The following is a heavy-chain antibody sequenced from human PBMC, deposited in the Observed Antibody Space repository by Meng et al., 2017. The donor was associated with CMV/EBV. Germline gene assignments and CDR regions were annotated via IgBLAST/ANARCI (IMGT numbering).Heavy chain of an antibody. J-gene: IGHJ6*02. V-gene: IGHV3-21*01. CDR2: ISSSSSYI. D-gene: IGHD1-26*01. CDR1: GFTFSSYS. CDR3: ARDDRSGSYHDYYYYGMDV. Sequence: GESLKISCAASGFTFSSYSMNWVRQAPGKGLEWVSSISSSSSYIYYADSVKGRFTISRDNAKNSLYLQMNSLRAEDTAVYYCARDDRSGSYHDYYYYGMDVWGQGTTVTVSS.